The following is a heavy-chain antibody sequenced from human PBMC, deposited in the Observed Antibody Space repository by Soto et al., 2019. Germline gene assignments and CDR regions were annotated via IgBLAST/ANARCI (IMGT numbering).Heavy chain of an antibody. CDR3: ARDRAGYYGLSSGYYPDAFDI. V-gene: IGHV4-31*03. CDR1: GGSISSGGYY. J-gene: IGHJ3*02. Sequence: SETLSLTCTVSGGSISSGGYYWSWIRQHPGKGLEWIGYIYYSGSTYYNPSLKSRVTISVDTSKNQFSLKLSSVTAADTAVYYCARDRAGYYGLSSGYYPDAFDIWGQGTMVTV. CDR2: IYYSGST. D-gene: IGHD3-22*01.